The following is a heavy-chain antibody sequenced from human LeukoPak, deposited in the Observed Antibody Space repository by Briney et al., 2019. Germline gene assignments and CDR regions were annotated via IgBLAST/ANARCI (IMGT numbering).Heavy chain of an antibody. D-gene: IGHD6-13*01. J-gene: IGHJ6*04. CDR3: AGGVAAAGTGKYYYYGMDV. CDR2: ISAYNGNT. V-gene: IGHV1-18*04. Sequence: ASVKVSCKASGYTFTSYGISWVRQAPGQGLEWRGWISAYNGNTNYAQKLQGRVTMTTDTSTSTAYMELRSLRSDDTAVYYCAGGVAAAGTGKYYYYGMDVWGKGTTVTVSS. CDR1: GYTFTSYG.